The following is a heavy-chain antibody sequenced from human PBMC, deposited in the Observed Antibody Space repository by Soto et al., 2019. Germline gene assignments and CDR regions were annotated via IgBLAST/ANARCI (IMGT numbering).Heavy chain of an antibody. J-gene: IGHJ4*02. D-gene: IGHD4-17*01. V-gene: IGHV4-30-2*01. Sequence: QLQLQESGSGLVKPSQTLSLTCAVSGGSIRSGGYSWSWIRQPPGKGLEWIGYIYHSGSTYYNPSLKSRVTLAVDRSQYQLPLRLSSVTAEDTAVYYSASSQTTVTSYDYWGQGTLFTVSS. CDR1: GGSIRSGGYS. CDR2: IYHSGST. CDR3: ASSQTTVTSYDY.